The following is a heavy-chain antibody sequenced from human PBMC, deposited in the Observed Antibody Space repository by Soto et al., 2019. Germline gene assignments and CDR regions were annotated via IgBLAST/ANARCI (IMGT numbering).Heavy chain of an antibody. D-gene: IGHD3-10*01. Sequence: GGSLRLSCAASGFTFSSYWMSWVRQAPGKGLEWVANIKQDGSEKYYVDSVKGRFTISRDNAKNSLYLQMNSLRAEDTAVYYCARDCGVLLWFGESRDYYGMDVWGQGTTVTVSS. V-gene: IGHV3-7*03. CDR2: IKQDGSEK. CDR1: GFTFSSYW. J-gene: IGHJ6*02. CDR3: ARDCGVLLWFGESRDYYGMDV.